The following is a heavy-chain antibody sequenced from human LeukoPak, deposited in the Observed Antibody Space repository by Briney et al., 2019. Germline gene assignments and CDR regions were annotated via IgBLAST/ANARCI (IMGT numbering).Heavy chain of an antibody. CDR2: IYSGGFT. CDR1: GFNITSNY. V-gene: IGHV3-66*01. CDR3: AREGMGYFDS. D-gene: IGHD5-24*01. J-gene: IGHJ4*02. Sequence: GGSLRLSCAASGFNITSNYMNWVRQAPGKGLEWVAIIYSGGFTYYRDSVKGGFTIYRDNSKNTVYLQMNSLRVEDTAVYYCAREGMGYFDSWGQGTLVTVSS.